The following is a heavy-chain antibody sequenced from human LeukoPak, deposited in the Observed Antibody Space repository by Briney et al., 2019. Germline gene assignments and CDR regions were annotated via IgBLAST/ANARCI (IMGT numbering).Heavy chain of an antibody. CDR2: IDPSDSYT. CDR3: ARDRRLPPDC. J-gene: IGHJ4*02. Sequence: GESLKISCQGSGYSFTTYWISWVRQMPGKGLEWMGRIDPSDSYTNYSPSFQGHVTISVDKSISTAYLQWSSLKASDTAIYYCARDRRLPPDCWGQGTLVTVSS. CDR1: GYSFTTYW. V-gene: IGHV5-10-1*01.